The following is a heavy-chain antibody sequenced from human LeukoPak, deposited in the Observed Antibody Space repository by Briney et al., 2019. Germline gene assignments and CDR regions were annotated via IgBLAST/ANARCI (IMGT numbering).Heavy chain of an antibody. CDR2: TSYDGSNT. CDR3: ARDPSSSWYGDYFDY. CDR1: GFTFSSYW. D-gene: IGHD6-13*01. J-gene: IGHJ4*02. V-gene: IGHV3-30*03. Sequence: GGSLRLSCAASGFTFSSYWMHWVRQAPGKGLEWVAVTSYDGSNTYYADSVKGRFTISRDNSKNTLYLQMNSLRAEDTAVYYCARDPSSSWYGDYFDYWGQGTLVTVSS.